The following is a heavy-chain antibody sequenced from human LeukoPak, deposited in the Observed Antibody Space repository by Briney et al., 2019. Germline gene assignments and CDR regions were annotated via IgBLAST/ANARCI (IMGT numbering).Heavy chain of an antibody. J-gene: IGHJ4*02. D-gene: IGHD3-22*01. CDR2: IIYSGGAT. Sequence: GESLRLSCAASGFTFSRSAMTWVRQGPGTGLEFVASIIYSGGATYYADSVKGRFTISRDNSKNTLYLQMNSLRAEDTALYYCAKDGLYYDGSEHVYYFDSWGQGTLVTVSS. CDR3: AKDGLYYDGSEHVYYFDS. CDR1: GFTFSRSA. V-gene: IGHV3-23*01.